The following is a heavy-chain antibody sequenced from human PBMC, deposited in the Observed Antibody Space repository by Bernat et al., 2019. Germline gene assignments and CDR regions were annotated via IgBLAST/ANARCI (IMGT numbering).Heavy chain of an antibody. CDR3: ATSDGVNYFDY. D-gene: IGHD5-24*01. Sequence: QVQLVESGGGVVQPGGSLRLSCAVSKFSFSSYAMHWVHQAPGKGLEWVAIISYDGTIQYYTDSVKGRFTVSRDNSKNMLFLQMNSLRDEDTAVYYCATSDGVNYFDYWGQGTLVTVSS. V-gene: IGHV3-30*10. J-gene: IGHJ4*02. CDR1: KFSFSSYA. CDR2: ISYDGTIQ.